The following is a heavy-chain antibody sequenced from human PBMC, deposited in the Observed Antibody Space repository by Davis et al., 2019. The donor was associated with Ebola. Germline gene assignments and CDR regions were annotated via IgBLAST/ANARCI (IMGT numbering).Heavy chain of an antibody. CDR3: VKDPGYCSSGSCYTFHY. V-gene: IGHV3-9*01. D-gene: IGHD2-15*01. CDR2: ISWNSGSI. J-gene: IGHJ4*02. CDR1: GFTFDDYA. Sequence: GGSLRLSCAASGFTFDDYAMHWVRQAPGKGLEWVSGISWNSGSIGYADSVKGRFTISRDNAKNSLYLQMKSLRAEDTAIYYCVKDPGYCSSGSCYTFHYWGQGTLATVSS.